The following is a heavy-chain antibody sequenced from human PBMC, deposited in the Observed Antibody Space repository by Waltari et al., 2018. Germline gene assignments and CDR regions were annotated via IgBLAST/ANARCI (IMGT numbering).Heavy chain of an antibody. D-gene: IGHD2-2*01. V-gene: IGHV2-5*01. J-gene: IGHJ4*02. CDR3: AHAPACSSTWNPYFDY. CDR1: GFPLSTLGEG. CDR2: IYWNDDK. Sequence: QITLKESGPTLVQPTQTLTLTCRLSGFPLSTLGEGVGWIRQPPGKALEWLAAIYWNDDKRYSQALRSRLTITKDSSRNQVVLAMANMDPVDTATYFCAHAPACSSTWNPYFDYWGQGALVTVPS.